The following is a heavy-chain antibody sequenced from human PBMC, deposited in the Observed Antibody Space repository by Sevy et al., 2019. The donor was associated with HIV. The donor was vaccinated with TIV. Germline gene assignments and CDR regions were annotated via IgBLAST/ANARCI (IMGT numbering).Heavy chain of an antibody. V-gene: IGHV4-34*01. CDR3: ARGGDADYYDSSGYXKDFXX. Sequence: SETLSLTCAVYGGSFSGYYWSWIRQPPGKGLEWIGEINHSGSTNYNPSLKSRVTISVDTSKNQFSLKLSSVTAADTAVYYCARGGDADYYDSSGYXKDFXXXGQGTLVTVSS. J-gene: IGHJ4*02. CDR1: GGSFSGYY. CDR2: INHSGST. D-gene: IGHD3-22*01.